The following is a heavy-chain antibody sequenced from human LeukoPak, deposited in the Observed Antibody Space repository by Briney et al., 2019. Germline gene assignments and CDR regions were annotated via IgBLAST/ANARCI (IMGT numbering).Heavy chain of an antibody. J-gene: IGHJ4*02. D-gene: IGHD3/OR15-3a*01. CDR1: GFFISSGYY. V-gene: IGHV4-38-2*02. Sequence: SETLSLTCTVSGFFISSGYYWGWIRQPPGKGLEWIGSIYYTGNTYYNASLKSRVTISIDTSKNQISLRLTSVTVTDTAMYYCARQTGSGLFTLPGGQGTLVTVSS. CDR2: IYYTGNT. CDR3: ARQTGSGLFTLP.